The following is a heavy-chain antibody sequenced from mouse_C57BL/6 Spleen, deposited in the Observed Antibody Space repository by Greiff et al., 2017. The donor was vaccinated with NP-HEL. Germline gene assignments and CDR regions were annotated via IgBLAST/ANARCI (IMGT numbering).Heavy chain of an antibody. D-gene: IGHD1-1*01. CDR1: GYTFTSYW. CDR3: ARSPDLYYGSSYAAY. CDR2: INPNSGST. Sequence: QVQLQQPGAELVKPGASVKLSCKASGYTFTSYWMHWVKQRPGQGLEWIGMINPNSGSTNYNEKFKSKATLTVYKSSSTAYMQLSSLTSEDSAVYYCARSPDLYYGSSYAAYWGQGTLVTVSA. V-gene: IGHV1-64*01. J-gene: IGHJ3*01.